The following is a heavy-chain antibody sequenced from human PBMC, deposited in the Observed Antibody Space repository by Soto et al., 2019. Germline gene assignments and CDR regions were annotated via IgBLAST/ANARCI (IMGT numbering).Heavy chain of an antibody. CDR2: ISYDESNK. J-gene: IGHJ1*01. Sequence: ESVGGVVQPGRSLRLSCAASGFTFSSYGMHWVRQAPGKGLEWVAVISYDESNKYYADSVKGRFTISRDNSKNTLYLQMNSLRAEDTAVYYCTKGVVVITSYFQHWGQGTLVTVSS. CDR3: TKGVVVITSYFQH. D-gene: IGHD3-22*01. CDR1: GFTFSSYG. V-gene: IGHV3-30*18.